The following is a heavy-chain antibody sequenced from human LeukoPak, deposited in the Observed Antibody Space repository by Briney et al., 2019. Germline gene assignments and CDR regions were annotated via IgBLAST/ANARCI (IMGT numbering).Heavy chain of an antibody. J-gene: IGHJ4*02. CDR1: GFTFSNYG. V-gene: IGHV3-30*02. Sequence: GGSLRLSCAAPGFTFSNYGIHWVRQAPGKGREGGAFIHYDGPEKYYGDSVKGRFTISRDNSKNTVYLQMNSLRPEDTGVYYCAKDVVGHQWVENYWGQGTLVTVSS. CDR2: IHYDGPEK. CDR3: AKDVVGHQWVENY. D-gene: IGHD2-2*01.